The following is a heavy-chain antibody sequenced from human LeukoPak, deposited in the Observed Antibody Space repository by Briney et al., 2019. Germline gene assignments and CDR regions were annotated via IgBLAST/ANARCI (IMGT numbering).Heavy chain of an antibody. CDR3: ASNYDILTGSAPIRYYYYYMDV. CDR2: IYPGDSDT. D-gene: IGHD3-9*01. J-gene: IGHJ6*03. CDR1: GYSFTSYW. Sequence: NLGESLKISCKGSGYSFTSYWIGWVRQMPGKGLEWMGIIYPGDSDTRYSPSFQGQVTISADKSIGTAYLQWSSLKASDTAMYYCASNYDILTGSAPIRYYYYYMDVWGKGTTVTVSS. V-gene: IGHV5-51*01.